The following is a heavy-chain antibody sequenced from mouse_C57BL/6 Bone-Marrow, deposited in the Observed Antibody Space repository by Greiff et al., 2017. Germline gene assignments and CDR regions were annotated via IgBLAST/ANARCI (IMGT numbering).Heavy chain of an antibody. Sequence: QVQLQQSGAELARPGASVKMSCKASGYTFTSYTMHWVKQRPGQGLEWIGYINPSGGYTKYNQKFKDTATLTADKSSSTAYMHLSSLTSDDSAVYYCARSVWGFAYWGQGTLVTVSA. D-gene: IGHD2-10*02. V-gene: IGHV1-4*01. CDR1: GYTFTSYT. J-gene: IGHJ3*01. CDR2: INPSGGYT. CDR3: ARSVWGFAY.